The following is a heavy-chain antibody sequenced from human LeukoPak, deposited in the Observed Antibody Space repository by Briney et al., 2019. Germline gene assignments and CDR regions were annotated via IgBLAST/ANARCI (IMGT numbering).Heavy chain of an antibody. Sequence: SGGSLRLSCAASGFTFSSYSMNWVRQAPGKGLEWVSSISSSSSYIYYADSVKGRFTISRDNAKNSLYLQMNSLRAEDTAVYYCARVRAKIVVAPAAMDYCGQGTLVTVSS. CDR3: ARVRAKIVVAPAAMDY. CDR1: GFTFSSYS. V-gene: IGHV3-21*01. J-gene: IGHJ4*02. CDR2: ISSSSSYI. D-gene: IGHD2-2*01.